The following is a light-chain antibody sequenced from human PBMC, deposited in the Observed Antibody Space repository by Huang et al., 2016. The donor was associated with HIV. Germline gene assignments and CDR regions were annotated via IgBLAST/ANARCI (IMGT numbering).Light chain of an antibody. V-gene: IGKV6-21*02. CDR2: FAS. J-gene: IGKJ1*01. CDR3: HQSSSLPWT. Sequence: EIVLAQFPDFQSVAPKEKVTIICRASQSIGTGLHWYQQKPNQPPKVLVRFASRSIAGVPSRFSGSGSGTEFTLTINSLEIEDAATYYCHQSSSLPWTFGQGTQVEIK. CDR1: QSIGTG.